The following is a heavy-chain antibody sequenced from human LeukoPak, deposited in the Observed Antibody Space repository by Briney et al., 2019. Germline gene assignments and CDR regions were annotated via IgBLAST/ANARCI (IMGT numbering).Heavy chain of an antibody. J-gene: IGHJ1*01. CDR1: GASIGNYY. CDR3: ARALSGTYGLFQH. D-gene: IGHD1-26*01. Sequence: PSETLSLTCTVSGASIGNYYWSWIRQPPGKGLEWIGYIYYSGSTYYNPSLKSRVTISVDTSKNQFSLNLNSVTAADTAVYYCARALSGTYGLFQHWGQGTLVTVSS. CDR2: IYYSGST. V-gene: IGHV4-59*01.